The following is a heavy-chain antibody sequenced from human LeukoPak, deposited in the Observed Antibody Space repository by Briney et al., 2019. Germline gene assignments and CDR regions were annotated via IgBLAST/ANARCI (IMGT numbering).Heavy chain of an antibody. CDR2: IYPRDGST. Sequence: ASVTVSCTASGYTFTSNYIHWVRQAPGQGLEWMGMIYPRDGSTSYAQKFQGRVTVTRDTSTSTVHMELSGLRSEDTAVYYCARDQEGFDYWGQGTLVTVSS. CDR1: GYTFTSNY. V-gene: IGHV1-46*01. J-gene: IGHJ4*02. CDR3: ARDQEGFDY.